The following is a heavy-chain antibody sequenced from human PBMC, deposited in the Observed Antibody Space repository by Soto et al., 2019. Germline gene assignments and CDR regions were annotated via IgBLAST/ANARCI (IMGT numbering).Heavy chain of an antibody. CDR3: ASEVGATHPPFDY. CDR1: GFTFSSYA. D-gene: IGHD1-26*01. CDR2: ISYDGSNK. J-gene: IGHJ4*02. V-gene: IGHV3-30-3*01. Sequence: GGSLRLSCAASGFTFSSYAMHWVRQAPGKGLEWVAVISYDGSNKYYADSVKGRFTISRDNSKNTLYLQMNSLRAEDTAVYYCASEVGATHPPFDYWGQGTLVTVSS.